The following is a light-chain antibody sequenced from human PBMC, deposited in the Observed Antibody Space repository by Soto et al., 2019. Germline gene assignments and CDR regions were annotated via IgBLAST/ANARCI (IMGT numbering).Light chain of an antibody. CDR3: MQGTHWPIT. CDR1: QSLVHSDGIAY. J-gene: IGKJ5*01. V-gene: IGKV2-30*02. CDR2: KVS. Sequence: DVVMTQSPLSLPVTLGQPASISCRSNQSLVHSDGIAYFSWFQXRQGRSPRRXIYKVSNRDSGVPARFSGSGSGTDFAMKISRVEAEDGGVYDGMQGTHWPITFGQGTRLEIK.